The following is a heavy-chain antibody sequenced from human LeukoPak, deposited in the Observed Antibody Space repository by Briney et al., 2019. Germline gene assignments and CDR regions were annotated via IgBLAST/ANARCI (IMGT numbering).Heavy chain of an antibody. CDR3: ARAHTYDYDSSGLH. CDR1: GFTFSYYW. D-gene: IGHD3-22*01. Sequence: GGSLRLSCAASGFTFSYYWMTWVRQAPGKGLEWVANINQDGSEKNYVDSVKGRFTISRDNAKKSQYLQMNSLRADDTAVYYCARAHTYDYDSSGLHWGQGTLVTVSS. J-gene: IGHJ4*02. CDR2: INQDGSEK. V-gene: IGHV3-7*01.